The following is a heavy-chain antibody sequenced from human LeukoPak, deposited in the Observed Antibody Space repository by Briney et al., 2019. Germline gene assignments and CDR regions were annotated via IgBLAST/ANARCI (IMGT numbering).Heavy chain of an antibody. CDR1: GGSISSRSYY. CDR2: IFYSGST. J-gene: IGHJ5*02. V-gene: IGHV4-39*01. CDR3: ARHPLKAYVSDWFNP. Sequence: SETLSLTCTVSGGSISSRSYYWGWLRQPPGKGLEWIASIFYSGSTYHNPSLKSRVTISVDTSKSQFSLKLSSVTAADTAVYFCARHPLKAYVSDWFNPWGQGTLVTVSS. D-gene: IGHD3-10*02.